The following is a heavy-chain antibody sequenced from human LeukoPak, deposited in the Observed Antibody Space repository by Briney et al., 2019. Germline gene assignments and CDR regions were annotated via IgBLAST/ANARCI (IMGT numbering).Heavy chain of an antibody. CDR2: IFHTGHT. D-gene: IGHD3-10*01. J-gene: IGHJ4*02. V-gene: IGHV4-30-2*01. CDR3: ARGFYGSGSQFDY. Sequence: SETLSLTCAVSGSSISSGDYPWSWIRQPPGKGLEWIGNIFHTGHTSYNPSLKSRVTISVDMSKNHLSLKLSSVTAADTAVYYCARGFYGSGSQFDYWGQETLVTVSS. CDR1: GSSISSGDYP.